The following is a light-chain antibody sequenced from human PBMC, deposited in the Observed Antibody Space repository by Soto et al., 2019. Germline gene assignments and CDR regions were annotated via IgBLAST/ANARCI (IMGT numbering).Light chain of an antibody. V-gene: IGLV4-69*01. CDR2: LNSDGSH. Sequence: QLVLTQPPSASASLGASVKLTCTLSSGHNSYAIAWHQQQPEKGPRYLMKLNSDGSHSKGDGIPDRFSGSSSGAERYLTISSLQSEDEADYYCQTWLTDIRVFGGGTKLTVL. J-gene: IGLJ3*02. CDR1: SGHNSYA. CDR3: QTWLTDIRV.